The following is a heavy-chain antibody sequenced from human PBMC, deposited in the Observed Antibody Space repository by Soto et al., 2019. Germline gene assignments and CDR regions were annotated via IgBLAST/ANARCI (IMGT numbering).Heavy chain of an antibody. V-gene: IGHV3-74*01. Sequence: GGSLRLSCAASGFTFSSYSMNWVRQAPGKGLVWVSCISSSGSSISYADSVKGRFTISRDNAKNTLYLQMNSLRAEDTAVYYCARDPRGPVDVWGQGTTVTVSS. CDR1: GFTFSSYS. CDR2: ISSSGSSI. J-gene: IGHJ6*02. CDR3: ARDPRGPVDV.